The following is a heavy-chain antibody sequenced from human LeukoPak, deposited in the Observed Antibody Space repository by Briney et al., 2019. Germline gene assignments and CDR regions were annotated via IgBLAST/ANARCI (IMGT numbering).Heavy chain of an antibody. V-gene: IGHV1-69*13. CDR3: ARDRGPMVRGSYSTGGWFDP. J-gene: IGHJ5*02. D-gene: IGHD3-10*01. CDR1: GGTFSSYA. Sequence: SVKVSCKASGGTFSSYAISWVRQAPGQGLEWMGGIIPIFGTANYAQKFQGRVTITADESTSTAYVELSSLRSEDTAVYYCARDRGPMVRGSYSTGGWFDPWGQGTLVTVSS. CDR2: IIPIFGTA.